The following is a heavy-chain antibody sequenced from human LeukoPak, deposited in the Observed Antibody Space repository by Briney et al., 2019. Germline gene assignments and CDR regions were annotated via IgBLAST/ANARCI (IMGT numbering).Heavy chain of an antibody. D-gene: IGHD3-22*01. CDR3: ARDQKPYFYYSCGYYLGDAFYI. CDR2: IIPIFGTA. CDR1: GGTFSSYA. V-gene: IGHV1-69*01. Sequence: ASVKVSCKASGGTFSSYAISWVRQAPGQGLEWMGGIIPIFGTANYAQKFQGRVTITADESTSTAYMELSSLRSEDTAVYYCARDQKPYFYYSCGYYLGDAFYILGQRTKGTVP. J-gene: IGHJ3*02.